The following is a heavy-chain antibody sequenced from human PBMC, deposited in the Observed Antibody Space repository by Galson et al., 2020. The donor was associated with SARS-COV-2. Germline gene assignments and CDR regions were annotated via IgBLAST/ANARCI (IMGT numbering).Heavy chain of an antibody. V-gene: IGHV3-9*01. CDR2: ISCNSGSI. CDR3: AKDGGFRGSTSEEGGWFDP. J-gene: IGHJ5*02. D-gene: IGHD2-2*01. CDR1: GFTFDDYA. Sequence: SLKIPCAASGFTFDDYAMHWVRQAPGKGLEWVPGISCNSGSIGYADSVKGRFTISRDNAKNSLYLQMNSLRAEDTALYYCAKDGGFRGSTSEEGGWFDPWGQGTLVTVSS.